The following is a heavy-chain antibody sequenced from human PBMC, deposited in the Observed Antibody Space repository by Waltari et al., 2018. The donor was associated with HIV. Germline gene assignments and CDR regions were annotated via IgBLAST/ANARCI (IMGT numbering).Heavy chain of an antibody. CDR1: GYPLTTGYY. V-gene: IGHV4-38-2*01. CDR2: TYVVGPT. J-gene: IGHJ5*02. Sequence: QVQLQESGPGPVKPSETLSLTCCVSGYPLTTGYYWGWIRQPPGKGLEWIGSTYVVGPTYYNPSLKSRVTISVDTSKKQFSLKVTSVTAADTAVYYCARKIPEGHALDTWGQGTLVTVSS. D-gene: IGHD2-2*01. CDR3: ARKIPEGHALDT.